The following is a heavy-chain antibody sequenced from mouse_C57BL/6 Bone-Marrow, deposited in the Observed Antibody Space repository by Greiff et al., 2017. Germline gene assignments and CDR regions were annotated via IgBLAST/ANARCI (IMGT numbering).Heavy chain of an antibody. Sequence: VQLKESGAELVKPGASVKLSCTASGFNIKDYYIHWVKQRTEQGLEWIGRIDPDAGETKYAPKFQDKSTIAADTSSNTAYLQLSSLTSEDTAVYYSTRSLIYYGTNYWGQGTTLTVSS. CDR1: GFNIKDYY. D-gene: IGHD1-1*01. J-gene: IGHJ2*01. CDR2: IDPDAGET. V-gene: IGHV14-2*01. CDR3: TRSLIYYGTNY.